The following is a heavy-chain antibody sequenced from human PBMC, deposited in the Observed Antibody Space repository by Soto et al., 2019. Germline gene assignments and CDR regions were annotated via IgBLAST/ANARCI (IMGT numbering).Heavy chain of an antibody. V-gene: IGHV3-48*02. Sequence: PGGSLRLSCAASGFTFSSYSMNWGRQAPGKGLEGGSYIRSSSSSIYYADSVKGRFTISRDNAKNALYLQMNSLRDEDTAGYDCARDLYCCSTSRYRYSSYGMDVWGQGTTVTVSS. CDR1: GFTFSSYS. D-gene: IGHD2-2*01. CDR3: ARDLYCCSTSRYRYSSYGMDV. CDR2: IRSSSSSI. J-gene: IGHJ6*02.